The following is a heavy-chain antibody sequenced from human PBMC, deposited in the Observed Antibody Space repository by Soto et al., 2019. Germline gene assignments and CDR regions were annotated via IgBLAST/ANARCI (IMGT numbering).Heavy chain of an antibody. CDR3: ARERRGAMAQFDY. CDR1: GGTFSSYA. J-gene: IGHJ4*02. CDR2: IIPIFGTA. D-gene: IGHD5-18*01. Sequence: SVKVSCKASGGTFSSYAISWVRQAPGQGLEWMGGIIPIFGTANYAQKFQGRVTITADESTSTAYMELSSLRSEDTAVYYCARERRGAMAQFDYWRQGTLVTVSS. V-gene: IGHV1-69*13.